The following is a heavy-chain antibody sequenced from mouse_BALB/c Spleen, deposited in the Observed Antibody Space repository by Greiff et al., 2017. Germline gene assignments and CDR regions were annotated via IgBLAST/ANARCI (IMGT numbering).Heavy chain of an antibody. V-gene: IGHV5-17*02. J-gene: IGHJ4*01. D-gene: IGHD2-12*01. CDR3: ARLLTPYYYAMDY. CDR1: GFTFSSFG. CDR2: ISSGSSTI. Sequence: EVKLMESGGGLVQPGGSRKLSCAASGFTFSSFGMHWVRQAPEKGLEWVAYISSGSSTIYYADTVKGRFTISRDNPKNTLFLQMTSLRSEDTAMYYCARLLTPYYYAMDYWGQGTSVTVSS.